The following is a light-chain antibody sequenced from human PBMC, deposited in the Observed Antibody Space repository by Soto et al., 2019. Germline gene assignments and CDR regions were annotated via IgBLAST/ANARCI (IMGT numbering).Light chain of an antibody. V-gene: IGKV3-11*01. CDR1: QSVSSY. CDR2: DAS. CDR3: QQRSNWPPLT. Sequence: EIVLTQSPATLSLSPGERATLSCRASQSVSSYLAWYQQKPGQAPRLLIYDASNRATGIPARFSGGGSGTDITLTISSLDPEDFAVYYCQQRSNWPPLTFGGGTKVEIK. J-gene: IGKJ4*01.